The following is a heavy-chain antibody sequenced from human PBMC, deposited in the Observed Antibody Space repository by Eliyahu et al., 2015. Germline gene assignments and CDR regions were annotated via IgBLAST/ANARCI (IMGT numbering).Heavy chain of an antibody. V-gene: IGHV3-21*01. CDR2: ISSSSSYI. Sequence: EVQLVESGGGLVKPGGSLRLSCAASGFPFSXXXXNWXRQAPGKGLEWVSSISSSSSYIYYADSVKGRFTISRDNAKNSLYLQMNSLRAEDTAVYYCARVSSSGWYFEYYYYYYGMDVWGQGTTVTVSS. J-gene: IGHJ6*02. CDR1: GFPFSXXX. CDR3: ARVSSSGWYFEYYYYYYGMDV. D-gene: IGHD6-19*01.